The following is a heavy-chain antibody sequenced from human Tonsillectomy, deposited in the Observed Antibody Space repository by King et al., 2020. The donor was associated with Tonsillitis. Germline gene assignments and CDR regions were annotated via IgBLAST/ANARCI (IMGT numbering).Heavy chain of an antibody. CDR1: GFTFSSYG. V-gene: IGHV3-48*01. J-gene: IGHJ4*02. Sequence: VQLVESGGGLVQPGGSLRLSCAASGFTFSSYGMSWVRQAPGKGLEWVSYISGSSSTIHYADSVKGRFTISRDNVKNSLYLQMNSLRAEDTALYYCARSFGSGSFGYYFDYWGQGTLVTVSS. CDR3: ARSFGSGSFGYYFDY. CDR2: ISGSSSTI. D-gene: IGHD3-10*01.